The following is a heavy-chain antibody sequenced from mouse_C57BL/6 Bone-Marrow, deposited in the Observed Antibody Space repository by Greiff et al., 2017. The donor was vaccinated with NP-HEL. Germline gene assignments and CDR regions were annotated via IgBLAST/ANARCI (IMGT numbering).Heavy chain of an antibody. CDR1: GYTFTSYW. CDR2: INPSNGGT. V-gene: IGHV1-53*01. Sequence: QVQLQQSGTELVKPGASVKLSCKASGYTFTSYWMHWVKQRPGQGLEWIGNINPSNGGTNYNEKFKSKATLTVDKSSSTAYMQLSSLTSEDAAVYYCARSVWLRRERDYWGQGTTLTVSS. CDR3: ARSVWLRRERDY. J-gene: IGHJ2*01. D-gene: IGHD2-2*01.